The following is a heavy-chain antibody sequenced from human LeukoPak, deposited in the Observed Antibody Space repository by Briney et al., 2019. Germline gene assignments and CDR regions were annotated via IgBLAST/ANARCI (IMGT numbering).Heavy chain of an antibody. V-gene: IGHV4-59*01. D-gene: IGHD5-18*01. CDR1: GGSFSGYY. CDR3: ARSPWIQLWFFDY. J-gene: IGHJ4*02. CDR2: IYYSGST. Sequence: SETLSLTCAVYGGSFSGYYWSWIRQPPGKGLEWIGYIYYSGSTNYNPSLKSRVTISVGTSKNQFSLKLSSVTAADTAVYYCARSPWIQLWFFDYWGQGTLVTVSS.